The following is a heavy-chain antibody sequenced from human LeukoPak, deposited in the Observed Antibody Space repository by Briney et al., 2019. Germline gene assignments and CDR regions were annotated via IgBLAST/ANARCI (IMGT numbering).Heavy chain of an antibody. CDR2: TSSSSSYI. V-gene: IGHV3-21*01. Sequence: GGSLRLSCAASGFTFSSYSMNWVRQAPGKGLEWVSSTSSSSSYIYYADSVKGRFTISRDNAKNSLYLQMNSLRAEDTAVYYCARDHIVVVPAAIDAFDIWGQGTMVTVSS. D-gene: IGHD2-2*01. J-gene: IGHJ3*02. CDR3: ARDHIVVVPAAIDAFDI. CDR1: GFTFSSYS.